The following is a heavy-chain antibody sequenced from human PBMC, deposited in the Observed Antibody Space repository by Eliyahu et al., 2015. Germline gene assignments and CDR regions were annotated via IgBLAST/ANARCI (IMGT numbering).Heavy chain of an antibody. Sequence: EVQLVESGGGLVKPGGSLRLXXAAXGFTFSSYSMNWVRQAPGKGLEWVSSISSSSSYIYYADSVKGRFTISRDNAKNSLYLQMNSLRAEDTAVYYCARDLYGDYAGDYWGQGTLVTVSS. D-gene: IGHD4-17*01. CDR2: ISSSSSYI. CDR3: ARDLYGDYAGDY. J-gene: IGHJ4*02. CDR1: GFTFSSYS. V-gene: IGHV3-21*01.